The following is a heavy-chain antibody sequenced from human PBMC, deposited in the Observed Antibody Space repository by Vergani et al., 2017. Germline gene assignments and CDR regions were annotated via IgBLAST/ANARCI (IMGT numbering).Heavy chain of an antibody. Sequence: VQLVESGGGLVKPGGSLRLSCAASGFTFSSYSMNWVRQAPGKGLEWIGSIYYSGSTYYNPSLKSRVTISVDTSKNQFSLKLSSVTAADTAVYYCARDRYYDSSPQLAFDIWGQGTMVTVSS. J-gene: IGHJ3*02. CDR3: ARDRYYDSSPQLAFDI. V-gene: IGHV4-59*01. D-gene: IGHD3-22*01. CDR2: IYYSGST. CDR1: GFTFSSYS.